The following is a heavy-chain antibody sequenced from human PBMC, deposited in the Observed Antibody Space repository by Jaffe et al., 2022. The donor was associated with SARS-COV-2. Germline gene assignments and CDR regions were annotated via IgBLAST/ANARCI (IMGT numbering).Heavy chain of an antibody. D-gene: IGHD3-10*01. V-gene: IGHV3-30*18. CDR1: GFTFSSSG. Sequence: QVQLVESGGGVVQPGRSLRLSCAASGFTFSSSGMHWVRQAPGKGLEWVAVISYDGSNKYYADSVKGRFTISRDNSKNTLYLQMNSLTAEDTAVYYCAKTWADFGSPWFGVDYWGQGTLVTVSS. J-gene: IGHJ4*02. CDR2: ISYDGSNK. CDR3: AKTWADFGSPWFGVDY.